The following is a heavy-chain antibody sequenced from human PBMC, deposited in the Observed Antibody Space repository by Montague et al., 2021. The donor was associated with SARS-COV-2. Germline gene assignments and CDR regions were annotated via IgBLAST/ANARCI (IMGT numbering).Heavy chain of an antibody. J-gene: IGHJ3*02. CDR1: GFTFSSYW. Sequence: SLRLSWAASGFTFSSYWMHWVRQAPGKGLVWVSRINSDGSSTSYADSVKGRFTISRDNAKNTLYLQMNSLRAEDTAVYYCARVYDYGDYVEALDIWGQGTMVTVS. CDR2: INSDGSST. D-gene: IGHD4-17*01. CDR3: ARVYDYGDYVEALDI. V-gene: IGHV3-74*01.